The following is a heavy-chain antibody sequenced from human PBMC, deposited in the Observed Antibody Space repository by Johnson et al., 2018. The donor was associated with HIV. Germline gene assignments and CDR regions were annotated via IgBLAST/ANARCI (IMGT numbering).Heavy chain of an antibody. J-gene: IGHJ3*02. V-gene: IGHV3-53*01. CDR2: IYSGGST. CDR3: ASFGLAVAADAFDI. Sequence: VQLVESGGGLIHPGGSLRLSCAASGFTVSSNYMSWVRQAPGKGLEWVSVIYSGGSTYYADSVKGRFTISRDNSKNTLYLQMNSLRAEDTAVYYCASFGLAVAADAFDIWGQGTMVTVSS. CDR1: GFTVSSNY. D-gene: IGHD6-19*01.